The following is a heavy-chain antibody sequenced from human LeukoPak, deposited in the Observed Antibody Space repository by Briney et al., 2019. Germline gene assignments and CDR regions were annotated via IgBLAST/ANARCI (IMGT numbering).Heavy chain of an antibody. CDR1: GFTFSSYR. Sequence: GGSLRLSCAASGFTFSSYRTNWVRQAPGKRLEWVSCISSSSDYIYYADSAKGRFTISRDNAKNSLYLQMNSLRAEDTAVYYCARERGYGGYKWFDPWGQGTLVTVSS. J-gene: IGHJ5*02. CDR2: ISSSSDYI. V-gene: IGHV3-21*01. CDR3: ARERGYGGYKWFDP. D-gene: IGHD5-12*01.